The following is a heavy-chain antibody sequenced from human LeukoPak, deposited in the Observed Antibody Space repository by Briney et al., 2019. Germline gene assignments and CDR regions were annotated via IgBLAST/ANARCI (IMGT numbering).Heavy chain of an antibody. J-gene: IGHJ3*02. CDR1: GFTFTSYA. CDR2: ISYDGTYK. V-gene: IGHV3-30-3*01. Sequence: GGSLRLSCAASGFTFTSYAMHWVRQTPGKGLEWVALISYDGTYKYYADSVKGRFTISRDNSENTLYLQMNSLGPEDTAVYYCARVDSIAAPDSTRSPVFDIWGQGTMVTVSS. D-gene: IGHD6-13*01. CDR3: ARVDSIAAPDSTRSPVFDI.